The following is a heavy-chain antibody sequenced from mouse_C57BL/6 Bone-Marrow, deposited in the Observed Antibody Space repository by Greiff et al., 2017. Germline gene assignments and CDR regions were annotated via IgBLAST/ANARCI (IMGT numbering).Heavy chain of an antibody. CDR1: GFSLTSYG. CDR2: IWSGGST. Sequence: VKLVESGPGLVQPSQSLSITCTVSGFSLTSYGVHWVRQSPGKGLEWLGVIWSGGSTDYNAAFISRLSISKDNSKSQVFFKMNSLQADATAIYYCARSIYYYGSSLYYYAMDYWGQGTSVTVSS. V-gene: IGHV2-2*01. CDR3: ARSIYYYGSSLYYYAMDY. D-gene: IGHD1-1*01. J-gene: IGHJ4*01.